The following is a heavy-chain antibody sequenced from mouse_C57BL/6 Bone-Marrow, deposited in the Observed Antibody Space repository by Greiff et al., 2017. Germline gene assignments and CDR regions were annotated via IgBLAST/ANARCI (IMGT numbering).Heavy chain of an antibody. V-gene: IGHV1-26*01. Sequence: EVQLQQSGPELVKPGASVKISCKASGYTFTDYYMNWVKQSHGKSLEWIGDINPNNGGTSYNQKFKGKATLTVDKSSITAYMELRSLTSEDSAVYYCARGGISTVVANRGYLDYWGQGTTLTVSA. CDR1: GYTFTDYY. D-gene: IGHD1-1*01. J-gene: IGHJ2*01. CDR3: ARGGISTVVANRGYLDY. CDR2: INPNNGGT.